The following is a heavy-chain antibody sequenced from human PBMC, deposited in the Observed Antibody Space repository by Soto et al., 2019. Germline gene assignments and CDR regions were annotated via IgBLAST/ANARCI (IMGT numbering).Heavy chain of an antibody. CDR2: IKEDGSKQ. D-gene: IGHD1-7*01. V-gene: IGHV3-7*03. CDR3: ASGTRNPGLDN. J-gene: IGHJ4*02. Sequence: EVQLVESGGGLVQPGGSLRLSCAASGFTFSNYWMNWVRQAPGKGLEWVGNIKEDGSKQGYVDSVRGRFTISRDNAKNSLYLQINSLRAEDTAVYYCASGTRNPGLDNWGQGTLVTVSS. CDR1: GFTFSNYW.